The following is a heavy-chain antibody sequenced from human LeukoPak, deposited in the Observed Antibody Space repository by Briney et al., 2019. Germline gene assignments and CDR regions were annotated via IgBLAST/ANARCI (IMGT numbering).Heavy chain of an antibody. CDR2: IYSGGTT. D-gene: IGHD2-15*01. V-gene: IGHV3-53*01. CDR3: ARELCSGGSCYGNFDY. CDR1: GFTVSSNY. J-gene: IGHJ4*02. Sequence: GSLRLSCAASGFTVSSNYMSWVRPAPGKGLEWVSIIYSGGTTYYADSVRGRFTISRDNSKNTLYLQMNILSVEDTAVYYCARELCSGGSCYGNFDYWGQGTLVTVSS.